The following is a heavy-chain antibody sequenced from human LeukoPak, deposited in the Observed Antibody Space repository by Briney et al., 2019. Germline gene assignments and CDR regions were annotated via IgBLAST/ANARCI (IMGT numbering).Heavy chain of an antibody. J-gene: IGHJ4*02. Sequence: ASVKVSCKASGYTFTSYYMHWVRQAPGQGLEWMGIINPSGGSTSYAQKFQGKVTMTRDMSTSTVYMELSSLRSEDTAVYYCARGRQLYAMSTDFEYWGQGTLVTVSS. CDR3: ARGRQLYAMSTDFEY. CDR2: INPSGGST. V-gene: IGHV1-46*01. CDR1: GYTFTSYY. D-gene: IGHD3-16*01.